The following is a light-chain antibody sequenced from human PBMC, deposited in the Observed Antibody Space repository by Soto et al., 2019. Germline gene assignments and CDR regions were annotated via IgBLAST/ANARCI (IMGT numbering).Light chain of an antibody. CDR3: SSYTGSSTLYG. CDR2: EVS. V-gene: IGLV2-14*01. J-gene: IGLJ1*01. CDR1: SSDVGGYNY. Sequence: QSALTQPASVSGSPGQSITISCTGTSSDVGGYNYVSWYQQHPGKAPKLMIYEVSNRPSGVSNRFSGSKSGNTASLTISGLQAEDEADYYCSSYTGSSTLYGFGTGTKVTVL.